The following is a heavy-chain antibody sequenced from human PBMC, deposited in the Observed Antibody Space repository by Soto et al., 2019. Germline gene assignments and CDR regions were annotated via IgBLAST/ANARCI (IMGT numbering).Heavy chain of an antibody. CDR2: IIPIFGTA. Sequence: SVKVSCKASGGTFSSYAISWVRQAPGQGLEWMGGIIPIFGTANYAQKFQGRVTITADESTSTAYMELSSLRSEDTAVYYCASSAIVLMVYAPGWFDPWGQGTLVTVSS. D-gene: IGHD2-8*01. V-gene: IGHV1-69*13. J-gene: IGHJ5*02. CDR1: GGTFSSYA. CDR3: ASSAIVLMVYAPGWFDP.